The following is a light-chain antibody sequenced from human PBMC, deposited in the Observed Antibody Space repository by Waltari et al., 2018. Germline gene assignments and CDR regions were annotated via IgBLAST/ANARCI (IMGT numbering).Light chain of an antibody. CDR3: QQYNTYPWT. CDR2: KAS. J-gene: IGKJ1*01. CDR1: QSISIW. V-gene: IGKV1-5*03. Sequence: DIQMTQSPSTLSASVGDRVTITCRASQSISIWVAWYQKKPGKAPKLLIYKASSLESGVPSRFSGSGSETEVSLTISSLQPDDFATYYCQQYNTYPWTFGQGTKVEIK.